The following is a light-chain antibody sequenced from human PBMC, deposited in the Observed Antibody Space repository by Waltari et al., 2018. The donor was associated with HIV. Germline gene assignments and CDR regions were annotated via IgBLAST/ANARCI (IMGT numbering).Light chain of an antibody. Sequence: EIVLTQSPGTLSLSPVERDTLSCRASQSVSSNYLAWYQQKPGQAPRLLIYDASSRATGIPDRFSGSGSGTDFTLTISRLEPEDFAVYYCQQYGMSPRTFGRGTKLEIK. CDR3: QQYGMSPRT. J-gene: IGKJ2*01. CDR1: QSVSSNY. CDR2: DAS. V-gene: IGKV3-20*01.